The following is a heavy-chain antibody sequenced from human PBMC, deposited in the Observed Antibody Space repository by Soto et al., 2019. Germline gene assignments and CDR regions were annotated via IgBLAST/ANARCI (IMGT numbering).Heavy chain of an antibody. J-gene: IGHJ4*02. D-gene: IGHD1-1*01. CDR2: ISYGGST. CDR1: GVSISSSSYY. CDR3: ARHRRETGTYAQPLDY. Sequence: ETLSLACPFSGVSISSSSYYWGWVREPPGKGLEWIGAISYGGSTYHNPSLRSRVTISVDTSKSQFSLDLTSVTAADTAVYYCARHRRETGTYAQPLDYWGQGTLVTVSS. V-gene: IGHV4-39*01.